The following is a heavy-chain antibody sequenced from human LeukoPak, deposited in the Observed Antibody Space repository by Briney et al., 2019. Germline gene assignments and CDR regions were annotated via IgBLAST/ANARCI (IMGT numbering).Heavy chain of an antibody. CDR3: ARSSGYYYYMDV. CDR2: INAGNGNT. D-gene: IGHD3-10*01. V-gene: IGHV1-3*03. Sequence: ASVKVSCKASGYTFTSYAMHWVRQAPGQRLEWMGWINAGNGNTKYSQEFQGRVTITRDTSASTAYMELSSLRSEDMAVYYCARSSGYYYYMDVWGKGTTVTVSS. J-gene: IGHJ6*03. CDR1: GYTFTSYA.